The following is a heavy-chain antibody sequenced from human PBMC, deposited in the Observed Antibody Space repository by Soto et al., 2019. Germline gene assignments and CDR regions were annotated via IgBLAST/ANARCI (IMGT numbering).Heavy chain of an antibody. CDR2: IDPSDSYT. CDR3: ARQIYDSDTGPNFQYYFDS. CDR1: GYSFTSYW. J-gene: IGHJ4*02. D-gene: IGHD3-22*01. Sequence: VESRKISCKGSGYSFTSYWISWVRQMPGKGLEWMGRIDPSDSYTNYSPSFQGHVTISADKSITTVFLQWSSLRASDTAMYYCARQIYDSDTGPNFQYYFDSWGQGTPVTVSS. V-gene: IGHV5-10-1*01.